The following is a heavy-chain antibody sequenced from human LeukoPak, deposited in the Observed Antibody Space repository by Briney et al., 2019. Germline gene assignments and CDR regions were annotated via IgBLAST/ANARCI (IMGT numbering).Heavy chain of an antibody. V-gene: IGHV4-34*01. J-gene: IGHJ4*02. Sequence: PSETLSLTCAVYGESFSGYYWSWIRQPPGKGLEWIGEINHSGSTNYNPSLKSRVTISVDTSKNQFSLKLSSVTAADTAVYYRARGSRRAYSSSWYYYWGQGTLVTVSS. D-gene: IGHD6-13*01. CDR1: GESFSGYY. CDR2: INHSGST. CDR3: ARGSRRAYSSSWYYY.